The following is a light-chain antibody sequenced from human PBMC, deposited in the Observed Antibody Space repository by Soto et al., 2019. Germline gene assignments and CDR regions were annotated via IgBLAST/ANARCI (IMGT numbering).Light chain of an antibody. V-gene: IGKV3-15*01. CDR1: QSVSSN. J-gene: IGKJ3*01. CDR2: GAS. CDR3: QHYHNWPPFT. Sequence: EIVMTQSPATLSMSPGERATLSCRASQSVSSNLAWYQQKPGQAPRLLIYGASTRATGIPARFSGSGSGTEFTLTISSLQSEHFAIYYCQHYHNWPPFTFGPGTKVDIK.